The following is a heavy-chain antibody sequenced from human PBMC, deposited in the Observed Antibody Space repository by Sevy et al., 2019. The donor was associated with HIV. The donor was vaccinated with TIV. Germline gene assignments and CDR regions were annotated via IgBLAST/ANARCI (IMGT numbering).Heavy chain of an antibody. CDR3: ARVSRTIFGVVIIMGY. J-gene: IGHJ4*02. CDR2: INAGNGNT. D-gene: IGHD3-3*01. Sequence: ASVKVSCKASGYTFTSYAMHWVRQAPGQRLEWMGWINAGNGNTKYSQKFQGRVTITRDTSASTAYMELSSLRFEDTAVYYCARVSRTIFGVVIIMGYWGQGTLVTVSS. V-gene: IGHV1-3*01. CDR1: GYTFTSYA.